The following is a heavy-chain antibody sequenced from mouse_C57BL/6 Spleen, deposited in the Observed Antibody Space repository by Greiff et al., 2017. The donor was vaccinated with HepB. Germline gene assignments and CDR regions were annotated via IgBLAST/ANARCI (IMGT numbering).Heavy chain of an antibody. J-gene: IGHJ1*03. CDR1: GFTFSDYG. D-gene: IGHD1-1*01. CDR3: ASAYGWYFDV. CDR2: ISSGSSTI. Sequence: EVQVVESGGGLVKPGGSLKLSCAASGFTFSDYGMHWVRQAPEKGLAWVAYISSGSSTIYYADTVKGRFTISRDNAKNTLFLQMTSLRSEDTAMYYCASAYGWYFDVWGTGTTVTVSS. V-gene: IGHV5-17*01.